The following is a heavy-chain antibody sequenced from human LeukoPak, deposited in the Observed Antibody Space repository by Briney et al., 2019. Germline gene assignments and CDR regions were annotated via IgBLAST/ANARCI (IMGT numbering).Heavy chain of an antibody. J-gene: IGHJ3*02. V-gene: IGHV3-21*01. CDR1: EFTFGDYI. Sequence: PGGSLRLSCAASEFTFGDYIFTWVRRAPGKGLEWVSSISSSSSYIYYADSVKGRFTISRDNAKNSLYLQMNSLRAEDTAVYYCARDSYSGSYLWDDAFDIWGQGTMVTVSS. D-gene: IGHD1-26*01. CDR3: ARDSYSGSYLWDDAFDI. CDR2: ISSSSSYI.